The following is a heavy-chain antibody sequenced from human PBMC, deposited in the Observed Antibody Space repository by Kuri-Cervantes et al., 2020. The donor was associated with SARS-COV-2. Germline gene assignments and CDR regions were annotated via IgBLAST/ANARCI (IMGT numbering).Heavy chain of an antibody. D-gene: IGHD3-10*01. CDR2: INHSGST. J-gene: IGHJ4*02. V-gene: IGHV4-34*01. Sequence: SETLSLTCAVYGGSFSGYYWSWIRQPPGKGLEWIGEINHSGSTNYSPSLKSRVTISVDTSKNQFSLKLSSVTDADTAVYYCARHSGGYFDYWGQGTLVTVSS. CDR1: GGSFSGYY. CDR3: ARHSGGYFDY.